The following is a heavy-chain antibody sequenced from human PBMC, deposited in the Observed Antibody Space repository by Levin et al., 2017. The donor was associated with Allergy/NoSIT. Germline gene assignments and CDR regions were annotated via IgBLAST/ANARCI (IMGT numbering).Heavy chain of an antibody. Sequence: ASVKVSCKASGYTFTSYYMHWVRQAPGQGLEWMGIINPSGGSTSYAQKFQGRVTMTRDTSTSTVYMELSSLRSEDTAVYYCARGQGRLAVARGAFDIWGQGTMVTVSS. J-gene: IGHJ3*02. CDR2: INPSGGST. D-gene: IGHD6-19*01. CDR1: GYTFTSYY. CDR3: ARGQGRLAVARGAFDI. V-gene: IGHV1-46*01.